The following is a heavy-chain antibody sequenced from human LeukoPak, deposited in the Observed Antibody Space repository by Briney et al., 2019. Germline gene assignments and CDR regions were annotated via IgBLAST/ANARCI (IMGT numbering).Heavy chain of an antibody. V-gene: IGHV3-7*01. CDR2: IKQDGSEK. CDR3: AREFWSGYSRYFDL. D-gene: IGHD3-3*01. CDR1: GFTFSSYW. J-gene: IGHJ2*01. Sequence: PGRSLRLSCAASGFTFSSYWMSWVRQAPGKGLEWVANIKQDGSEKYYVDSVKGRFTISRDNAKNSLYLQMNSLRAEDTAVYYCAREFWSGYSRYFDLWGRGTLVTVSS.